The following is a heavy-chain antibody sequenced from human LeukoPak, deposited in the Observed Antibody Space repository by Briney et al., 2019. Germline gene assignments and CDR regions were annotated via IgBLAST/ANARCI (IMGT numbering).Heavy chain of an antibody. D-gene: IGHD6-19*01. CDR1: GYTFTGYY. J-gene: IGHJ5*02. Sequence: ASVKVSCKASGYTFTGYYMHWVRQAPGQGLEWMGWINPNSGGTNYAQKLQGRATMTRDTSISTAYMELSRLRSDDTAVYYCAREMVAYSSGWYNWFDPWGQGTLVTVSS. CDR2: INPNSGGT. CDR3: AREMVAYSSGWYNWFDP. V-gene: IGHV1-2*02.